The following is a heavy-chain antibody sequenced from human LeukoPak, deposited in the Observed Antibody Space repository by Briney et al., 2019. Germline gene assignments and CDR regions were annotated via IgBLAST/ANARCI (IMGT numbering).Heavy chain of an antibody. D-gene: IGHD3-10*01. CDR3: ARARGEVRGVISRHYYYYYGMDV. Sequence: GASVKVSCKASGYTFTSYDINWVRQATGHGLEWMGWMNPNSGNTGYAQKFQGRVTMTRNTSISTAYMELSSLRSEDTAVYYCARARGEVRGVISRHYYYYYGMDVWGQGTTVTVSS. J-gene: IGHJ6*02. V-gene: IGHV1-8*01. CDR2: MNPNSGNT. CDR1: GYTFTSYD.